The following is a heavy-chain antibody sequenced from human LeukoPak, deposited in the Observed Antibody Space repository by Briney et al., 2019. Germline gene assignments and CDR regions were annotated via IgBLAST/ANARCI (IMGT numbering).Heavy chain of an antibody. CDR2: IYYSGST. Sequence: SETLSLTCTVPGGSVSSGSYYWSWIRQPPGKGLEWIGYIYYSGSTNYNPSLKSRVTISVDTSKNQFSLKLSSVTAADTAVYYCARDGPVVVVAASTYYYYYYMDVWGKGTTVTVSS. J-gene: IGHJ6*03. CDR3: ARDGPVVVVAASTYYYYYYMDV. CDR1: GGSVSSGSYY. D-gene: IGHD2-15*01. V-gene: IGHV4-61*01.